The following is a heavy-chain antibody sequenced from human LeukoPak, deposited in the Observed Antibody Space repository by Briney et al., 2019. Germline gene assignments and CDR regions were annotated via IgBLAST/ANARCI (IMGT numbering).Heavy chain of an antibody. CDR2: IKSKTDGGTT. CDR3: TTNPYSSNLGWFDP. V-gene: IGHV3-15*01. D-gene: IGHD6-13*01. Sequence: GGSLRLSCAASGFTFSSYAMTWVRQAPGKGLEWVGRIKSKTDGGTTDYAAPVKGRFTISRDDSKNTLYLQMNSLKTEDTAVYYCTTNPYSSNLGWFDPWGQGTLVTVSS. CDR1: GFTFSSYA. J-gene: IGHJ5*02.